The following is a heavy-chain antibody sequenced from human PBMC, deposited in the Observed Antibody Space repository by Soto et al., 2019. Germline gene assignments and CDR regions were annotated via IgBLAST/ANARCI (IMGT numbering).Heavy chain of an antibody. CDR1: GFSLSTTGVG. D-gene: IGHD3-22*01. CDR3: AHRLTSPYYNDGSEYPHVFDI. Sequence: QITLKESGPTLMKPAQTLTLTCTFSGFSLSTTGVGVGWIRQPPGKALEWLALIYWDDDRRYSPSLTSRLTITKDTSKNQVVLRMTNMDPLDTATYYCAHRLTSPYYNDGSEYPHVFDIWCQGTMVTVSS. J-gene: IGHJ3*02. CDR2: IYWDDDR. V-gene: IGHV2-5*02.